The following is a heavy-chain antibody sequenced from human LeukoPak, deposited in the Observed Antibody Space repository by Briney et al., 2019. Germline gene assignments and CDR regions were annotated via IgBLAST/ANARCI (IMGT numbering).Heavy chain of an antibody. Sequence: GESLKISCKGSGYIFNNYWIGWVRQMPGKGLEWMGSIYPSDSDTIYSPSFQGQVALSVDKSISTAYLQWSSLKASDTAMYYCARLGASVVVPDAMPDWYCDLWGRGTLVSVSS. CDR1: GYIFNNYW. V-gene: IGHV5-51*01. CDR2: IYPSDSDT. D-gene: IGHD2-2*01. J-gene: IGHJ2*01. CDR3: ARLGASVVVPDAMPDWYCDL.